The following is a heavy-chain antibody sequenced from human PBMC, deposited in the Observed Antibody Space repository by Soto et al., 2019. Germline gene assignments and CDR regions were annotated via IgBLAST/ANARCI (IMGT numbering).Heavy chain of an antibody. J-gene: IGHJ4*02. CDR2: ISGSGGST. D-gene: IGHD6-13*01. CDR3: AKEMYTSSWYGFGY. CDR1: GFTFATYA. V-gene: IGHV3-23*01. Sequence: GGSLRLSCAASGFTFATYAMTWVRQAPGKGLEWVSGISGSGGSTYYADSVKGRFTISRDNSKNTLYLQMNSLRADDTAIYYCAKEMYTSSWYGFGYWGQGTMVTVSS.